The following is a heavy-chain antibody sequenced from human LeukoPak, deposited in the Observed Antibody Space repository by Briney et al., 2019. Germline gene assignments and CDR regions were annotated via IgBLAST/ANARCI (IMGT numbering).Heavy chain of an antibody. CDR2: ISSSSYI. D-gene: IGHD2-15*01. CDR1: GFTFSSYS. Sequence: GGSLRLSCAASGFTFSSYSMNWVRQAPGKGLEWVSSISSSSYIYYADSVKGRFTISRDNAKNSLYLQMNSLRAEDTAVYYCARDGPGDIVVVVAAQDDAFDIWGQGTMVTVSS. V-gene: IGHV3-21*01. CDR3: ARDGPGDIVVVVAAQDDAFDI. J-gene: IGHJ3*02.